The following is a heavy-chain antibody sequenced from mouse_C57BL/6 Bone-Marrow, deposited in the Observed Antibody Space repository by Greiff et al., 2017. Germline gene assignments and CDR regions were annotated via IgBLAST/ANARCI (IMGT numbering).Heavy chain of an antibody. J-gene: IGHJ2*01. D-gene: IGHD5-1*01. Sequence: QVQLKQPGAELVRPGSSVKLSCKASGYTFTSYWMHWVKQRPIQGLEWIGNIDPSDSETHYNQKFKDKATLTVDKSSSTAYMQLSSLTSEDSAVYYCARRGGTYYFDYWGQGTTLTVSS. CDR1: GYTFTSYW. CDR3: ARRGGTYYFDY. CDR2: IDPSDSET. V-gene: IGHV1-52*01.